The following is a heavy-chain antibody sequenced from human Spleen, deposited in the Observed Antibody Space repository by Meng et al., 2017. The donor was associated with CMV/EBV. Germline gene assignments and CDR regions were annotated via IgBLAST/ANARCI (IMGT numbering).Heavy chain of an antibody. CDR2: VYYSGST. D-gene: IGHD1-14*01. Sequence: SETLSLTCTVSGGSISSYYWSWIRQPPGKGLEWIGYVYYSGSTNYNPSLKSRVTISVDTSKNQFSLKLSSVTAADTAVYYCARGRTGGDYGMDVWGQGTTVTVSS. CDR1: GGSISSYY. CDR3: ARGRTGGDYGMDV. J-gene: IGHJ6*02. V-gene: IGHV4-59*01.